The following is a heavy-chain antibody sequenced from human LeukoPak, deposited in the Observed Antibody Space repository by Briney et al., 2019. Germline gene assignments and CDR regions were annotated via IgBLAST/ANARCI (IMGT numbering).Heavy chain of an antibody. CDR2: ISWSSGSI. CDR1: GFTFDDYA. J-gene: IGHJ4*02. CDR3: ARATTVTSRNSPYDY. D-gene: IGHD4-17*01. V-gene: IGHV3-9*01. Sequence: GGSLRLSCAASGFTFDDYAMHWVRQAPGKGLEWVLGISWSSGSIGYADSVKGRFTISRDNAKNSPYLQMNSLRTEDTAFYYCARATTVTSRNSPYDYWGQGTLATVSS.